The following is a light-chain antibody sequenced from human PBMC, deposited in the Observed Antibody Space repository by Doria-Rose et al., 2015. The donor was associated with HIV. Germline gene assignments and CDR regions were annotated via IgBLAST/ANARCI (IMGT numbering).Light chain of an antibody. J-gene: IGKJ3*01. V-gene: IGKV4-1*01. CDR3: QQYYDTPS. CDR1: QSLLYTSKNY. CDR2: WAS. Sequence: TQSPESLGMSLGERATLHCQSNQSLLYTSKNYLAWYQQKPGQPPKLLIYWASTRQSGVPARFSGSGSGTDFTLTISSLEAEDVAAYYCQQYYDTPSFGPGTTVGIK.